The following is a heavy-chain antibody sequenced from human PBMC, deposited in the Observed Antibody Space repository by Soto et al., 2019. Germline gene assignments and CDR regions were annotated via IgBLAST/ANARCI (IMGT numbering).Heavy chain of an antibody. J-gene: IGHJ4*02. Sequence: QLQLQESGSGLVKPSQTLSLTCAVSGGSISSGGYSWSWIRQPPGKGLEWIGYIYHCGTTYYNPSLKSRVTISIDTSKNQFSLKLSSVTAADTAMYYCARGHDSGDCWGQGTLVTVSS. CDR2: IYHCGTT. CDR3: ARGHDSGDC. D-gene: IGHD3-22*01. V-gene: IGHV4-30-2*01. CDR1: GGSISSGGYS.